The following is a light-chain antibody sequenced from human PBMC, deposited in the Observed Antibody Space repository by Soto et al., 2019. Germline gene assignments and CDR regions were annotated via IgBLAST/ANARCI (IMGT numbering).Light chain of an antibody. J-gene: IGKJ1*01. CDR2: DAS. CDR3: HQRSNWPRT. CDR1: QSVSSY. Sequence: EIVLSQSPATLSLSPGDRATLSCRASQSVSSYLAWYQQKPGQAPRLLIYDASDRATGIPARFSGSGSGTDFTLTISSLEPEDFAVYYCHQRSNWPRTFGQGTKV. V-gene: IGKV3-11*01.